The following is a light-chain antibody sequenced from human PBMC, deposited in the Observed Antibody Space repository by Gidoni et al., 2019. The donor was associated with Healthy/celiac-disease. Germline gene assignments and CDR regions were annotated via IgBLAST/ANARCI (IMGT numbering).Light chain of an antibody. CDR3: MQALQTPRT. V-gene: IGKV2-28*01. J-gene: IGKJ1*01. CDR1: QSLLHSNGYNY. CDR2: LGS. Sequence: DIVMTQSPLSLPVTPGEPASISCRSSQSLLHSNGYNYLDWYLQKPGQSPQLLIYLGSNRASGVPDRFSGSGSGTDFTLRISRVEAEDVGAYYCMQALQTPRTFXQXTKVEIK.